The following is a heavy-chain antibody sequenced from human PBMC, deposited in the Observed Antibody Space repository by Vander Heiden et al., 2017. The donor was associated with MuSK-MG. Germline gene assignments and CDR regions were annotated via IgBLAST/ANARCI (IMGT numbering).Heavy chain of an antibody. V-gene: IGHV4-30-4*08. Sequence: QVQLQESGPGLVKPSQTLSLTCTVSGGSISSGDYYWSWIRQPPGKGLEWIGYIYYSGSTYYNPSLKSRVTISVDTSKNQFPLQLSSVTAADTAVYYCATGIAAAEYYYYYMDVWGKGTTVTVSS. CDR2: IYYSGST. CDR3: ATGIAAAEYYYYYMDV. CDR1: GGSISSGDYY. J-gene: IGHJ6*03. D-gene: IGHD6-13*01.